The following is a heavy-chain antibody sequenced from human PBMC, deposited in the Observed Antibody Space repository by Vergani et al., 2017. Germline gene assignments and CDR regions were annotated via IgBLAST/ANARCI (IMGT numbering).Heavy chain of an antibody. D-gene: IGHD3-10*01. CDR2: VYPSGTT. Sequence: QVQLHESGPGLVKPSETLSLICSVSGVSMQSGSFYWTWIRQTAERRLEWMGRVYPSGTTNYNPSLNGRVTIFVDKSKNLLSLRLNSVTAADTAVYYCVRRNNVVRETDYFDYWGQGTLVTVSS. V-gene: IGHV4-61*02. CDR3: VRRNNVVRETDYFDY. CDR1: GVSMQSGSFY. J-gene: IGHJ4*02.